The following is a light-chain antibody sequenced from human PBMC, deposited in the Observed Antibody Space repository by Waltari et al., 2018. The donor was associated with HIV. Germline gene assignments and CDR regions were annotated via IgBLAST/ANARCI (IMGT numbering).Light chain of an antibody. V-gene: IGLV3-25*03. CDR3: QSTYITGSSYV. CDR1: RLSKHY. CDR2: KDS. J-gene: IGLJ1*01. Sequence: SSELTQPPSVSVSPGQTARLTCSGERLSKHYVYWDQETPGQAPVLVIYKDSVRPSGIPERFSGSRSGATVTLTINGVRAEDEADYHCQSTYITGSSYVFGSGTKVTVL.